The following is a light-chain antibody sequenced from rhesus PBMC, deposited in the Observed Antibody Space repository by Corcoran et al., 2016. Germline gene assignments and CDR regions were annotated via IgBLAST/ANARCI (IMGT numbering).Light chain of an antibody. CDR3: SSYAGSNTNYI. CDR1: SSDIGGYNY. CDR2: EVS. J-gene: IGLJ1*01. V-gene: IGLV2-32*02. Sequence: QSAPTQPPSVSGSPGQSVTISCTGTSSDIGGYNYVSWYQQHPGTAPKLMIYEVSKRPSGVSDRFSGSKSGNTASLTISGLQAEDEADYYCSSYAGSNTNYIFGAGTRLTVL.